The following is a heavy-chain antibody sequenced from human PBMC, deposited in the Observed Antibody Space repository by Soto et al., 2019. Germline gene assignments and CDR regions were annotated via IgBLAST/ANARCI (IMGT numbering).Heavy chain of an antibody. Sequence: SETLSLTCAVSGCSISSGGYSWSWMRQPPGKGLEWIGYIYHSGSTYYNPSLKSRVTISVDRSKNQFSLKLSSVTAADTAVYYCARVPDVWGQGTTVTVSS. V-gene: IGHV4-30-2*01. CDR3: ARVPDV. J-gene: IGHJ6*02. CDR2: IYHSGST. CDR1: GCSISSGGYS.